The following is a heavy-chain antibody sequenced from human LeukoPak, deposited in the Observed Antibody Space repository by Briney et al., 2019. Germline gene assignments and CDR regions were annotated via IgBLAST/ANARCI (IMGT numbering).Heavy chain of an antibody. CDR2: IYYSGST. J-gene: IGHJ6*03. CDR3: ARTYGSGSYYYYYYYMDV. Sequence: SETLSLTCTVSGGSISSYYWSWIRQPPGKGLEWIGYIYYSGSTNYNPSLKSRVTISVDTSKNQFSLKLSSVTAADTAVYYCARTYGSGSYYYYYYYMDVWGKGTTVTISS. V-gene: IGHV4-59*01. D-gene: IGHD3-10*01. CDR1: GGSISSYY.